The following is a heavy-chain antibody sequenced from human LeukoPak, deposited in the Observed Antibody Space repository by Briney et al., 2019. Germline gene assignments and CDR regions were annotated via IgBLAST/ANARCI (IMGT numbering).Heavy chain of an antibody. CDR3: ASTAVYYYYYYYMDV. CDR1: GFTFSSYA. J-gene: IGHJ6*03. V-gene: IGHV3-30*02. Sequence: GSLRLSCAASGFTFSSYAMHWVRQAPGKGLEWVAFIRYDGSNKYYADSVKGRFTISRDNSKNTLYLQMNSLRAEDTAVYYCASTAVYYYYYYYMDVWGKGTTVTVSS. CDR2: IRYDGSNK.